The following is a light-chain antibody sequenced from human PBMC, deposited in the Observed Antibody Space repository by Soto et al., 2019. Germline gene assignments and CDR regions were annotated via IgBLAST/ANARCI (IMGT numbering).Light chain of an antibody. Sequence: QSVLTQPASVSGSPGQSITISCTGTSSDVGGYNSVSWYQHHPGKAPKLIPYDVGDRPSGVSYRFSGSKSGNTASLTISGLQAADEADYFCSSHTSSMTNVFGSGTKVTVL. CDR2: DVG. J-gene: IGLJ1*01. V-gene: IGLV2-14*03. CDR3: SSHTSSMTNV. CDR1: SSDVGGYNS.